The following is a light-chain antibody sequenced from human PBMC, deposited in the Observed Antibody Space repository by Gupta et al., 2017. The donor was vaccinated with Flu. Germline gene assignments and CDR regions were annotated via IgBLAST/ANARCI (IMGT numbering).Light chain of an antibody. CDR3: MQALKTPIT. Sequence: DIVMTQSPVSLPVTPGEPASISCRSSLGLLHTNGNTYLDWYLQKPGQSPQLLIYLASSRASGVPDRFSGSGSGTDFTLKISRVEAEDVGLYYRMQALKTPITFGQGTRLEIK. V-gene: IGKV2-28*01. J-gene: IGKJ5*01. CDR1: LGLLHTNGNTY. CDR2: LAS.